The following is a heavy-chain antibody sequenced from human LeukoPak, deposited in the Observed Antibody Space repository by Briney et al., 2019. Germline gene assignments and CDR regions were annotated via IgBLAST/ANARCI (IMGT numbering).Heavy chain of an antibody. CDR3: AKGVSGSGSYYNTPLDY. CDR1: GFTFSSYA. J-gene: IGHJ4*02. Sequence: GSLRLSCAASGFTFSSYAMSWVRQAPGKGLEWVSAISGSGSGTNYADSVAGRFTISRDNSKNTLYLQMNSLRADDTAVYYCAKGVSGSGSYYNTPLDYWGQGTLVTVSS. D-gene: IGHD3-10*01. CDR2: ISGSGSGT. V-gene: IGHV3-23*01.